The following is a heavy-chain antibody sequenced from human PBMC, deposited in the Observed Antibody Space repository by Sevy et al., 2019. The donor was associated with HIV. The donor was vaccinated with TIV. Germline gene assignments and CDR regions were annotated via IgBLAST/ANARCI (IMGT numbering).Heavy chain of an antibody. J-gene: IGHJ6*02. CDR3: TTGARGASYYYDISGPGGGYYYYGMDV. CDR1: GFTFSNAW. CDR2: IKSKTDGGTT. V-gene: IGHV3-15*01. Sequence: GGSLRLSCAASGFTFSNAWMSWVRQAPGKGLEWVGRIKSKTDGGTTDYAAPVKGRFTISRDDSKNTLYLQMNSLKTVDTAVYYCTTGARGASYYYDISGPGGGYYYYGMDVWGQGTTVTVSS. D-gene: IGHD3-22*01.